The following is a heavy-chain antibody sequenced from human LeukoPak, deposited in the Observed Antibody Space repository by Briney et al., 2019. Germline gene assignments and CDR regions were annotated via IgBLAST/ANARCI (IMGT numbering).Heavy chain of an antibody. CDR2: IYYSGST. J-gene: IGHJ4*02. CDR3: ARCSYGSGFDY. Sequence: SETLSLTCTVSGGSISSYYWSWIRQPPGKGLEWIGYIYYSGSTNYNPSLKSRVTISVDTSKNQFSLKLSSVTDADTAVYYCARCSYGSGFDYWGQGTLVTVSS. CDR1: GGSISSYY. D-gene: IGHD3-10*01. V-gene: IGHV4-59*01.